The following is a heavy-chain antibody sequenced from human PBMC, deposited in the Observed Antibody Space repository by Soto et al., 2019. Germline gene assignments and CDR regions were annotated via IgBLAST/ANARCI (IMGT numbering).Heavy chain of an antibody. CDR3: ARSQGSSTSLEIYYYYYYGMDV. V-gene: IGHV1-69*01. D-gene: IGHD2-2*01. CDR2: LIPISGTA. Sequence: QVQLVQSGAEVKKPGSSVKVSCKASGGTFSSYAISWVRQAPGQGLEWMGGLIPISGTANYAQKFQGRVTITADESTSTAYMELSSLRSEDTAVYYCARSQGSSTSLEIYYYYYYGMDVWGQGNTVTVSS. J-gene: IGHJ6*02. CDR1: GGTFSSYA.